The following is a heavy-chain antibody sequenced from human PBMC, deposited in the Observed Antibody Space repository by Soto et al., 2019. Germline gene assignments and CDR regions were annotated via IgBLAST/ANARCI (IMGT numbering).Heavy chain of an antibody. J-gene: IGHJ6*02. V-gene: IGHV2-5*02. Sequence: QVTLKESGPTLVKPTQTLTLTCTVSGLSLRTTGVGVGWVRQPPGKALEWLALLYWDDDQRYSPSLRSRLTIAKDISEKQVLLTMTNMDTVDTATYYCVQSRCGGDCLEIYSSHAYNGLDVWGQGTTVTVSS. CDR3: VQSRCGGDCLEIYSSHAYNGLDV. CDR2: LYWDDDQ. D-gene: IGHD2-21*02. CDR1: GLSLRTTGVG.